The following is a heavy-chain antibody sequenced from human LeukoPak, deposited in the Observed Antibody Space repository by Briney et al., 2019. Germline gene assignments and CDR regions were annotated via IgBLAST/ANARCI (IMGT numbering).Heavy chain of an antibody. D-gene: IGHD5-12*01. J-gene: IGHJ5*02. CDR3: ARGGWLRSNWFDP. V-gene: IGHV4-30-2*01. CDR1: GGSISSGGYS. Sequence: SQTLSLTCAVSGGSISSGGYSWSWIRQPPGKGLEWIGYIYHSGSTYYNPSLKSRVTISVDRSKNQFSLKLSSVTAADTAVYYCARGGWLRSNWFDPWGQGTLVTVSS. CDR2: IYHSGST.